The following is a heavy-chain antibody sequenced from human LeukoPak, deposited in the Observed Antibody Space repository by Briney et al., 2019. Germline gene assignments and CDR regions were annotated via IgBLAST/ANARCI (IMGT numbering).Heavy chain of an antibody. D-gene: IGHD1-26*01. J-gene: IGHJ4*02. V-gene: IGHV5-51*01. CDR1: GYGFTTYW. Sequence: GESLKIPCKIGGYGFTTYWIGWVRLMSGEGLEWMGIIYPGDSETRYSPSFQGQVTMSVDKSISTAYLQWSSLKSSDTAMYYCARLSGRDFDFWGQGTLVTVSS. CDR2: IYPGDSET. CDR3: ARLSGRDFDF.